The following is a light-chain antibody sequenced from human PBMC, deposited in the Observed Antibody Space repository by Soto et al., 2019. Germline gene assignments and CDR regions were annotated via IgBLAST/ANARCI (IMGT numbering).Light chain of an antibody. CDR3: QSYDNSLSGYV. CDR2: DNT. V-gene: IGLV1-40*01. CDR1: SSNIGAGYD. J-gene: IGLJ1*01. Sequence: QSVLTQPPSVSGAPGQRGTTSCTGSSSNIGAGYDVHWYQQLPGAAPKLLIYDNTHRPSGVPDRFSGSKSGTSASLAITGLQSEDEADYYCQSYDNSLSGYVFGTGTKVTVL.